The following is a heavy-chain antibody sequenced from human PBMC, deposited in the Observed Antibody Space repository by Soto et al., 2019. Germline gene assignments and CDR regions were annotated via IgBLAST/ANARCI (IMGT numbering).Heavy chain of an antibody. CDR1: GASIRSTY. CDR3: VTTPFSLTLGTVLHYFDS. Sequence: SETLSLTCTVSGASIRSTYWRWIRQSPGKGLEWIGYIYYGGTNNYNPSLKNRVTISVDTSKNQLSLNLISVTAADKTVYYFVTTPFSLTLGTVLHYFDSWGQGTLVTVSS. CDR2: IYYGGTN. D-gene: IGHD3-9*01. J-gene: IGHJ4*02. V-gene: IGHV4-59*01.